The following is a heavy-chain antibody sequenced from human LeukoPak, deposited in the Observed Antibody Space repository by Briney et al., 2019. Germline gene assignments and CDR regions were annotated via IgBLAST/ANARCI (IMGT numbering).Heavy chain of an antibody. J-gene: IGHJ4*02. CDR1: GGSISSSSYY. Sequence: SETLSLTCTVSGGSISSSSYYWGWIRQPPGKGLEWIGSIYYSGSTYYNPSLKSRVTISVDTSKNQFSLKLSSVTAADTAVYYCARTYDYVWGSYRSHSFDSWGQGTLVTVSS. CDR3: ARTYDYVWGSYRSHSFDS. V-gene: IGHV4-39*01. CDR2: IYYSGST. D-gene: IGHD3-16*02.